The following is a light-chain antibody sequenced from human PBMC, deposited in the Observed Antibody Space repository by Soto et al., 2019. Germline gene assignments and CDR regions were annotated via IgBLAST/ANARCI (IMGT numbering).Light chain of an antibody. CDR2: GAS. V-gene: IGKV3-20*01. Sequence: EIVLTQSPATLSLSPGGRATLSCRASQSISDTLAWYQQKPGQAPRLLMYGASNRATGIPDRFSGSGSETDFTLTISRLEPEDFAVYYCQQYGTTRITFGQGTRLEIK. CDR1: QSISDT. CDR3: QQYGTTRIT. J-gene: IGKJ5*01.